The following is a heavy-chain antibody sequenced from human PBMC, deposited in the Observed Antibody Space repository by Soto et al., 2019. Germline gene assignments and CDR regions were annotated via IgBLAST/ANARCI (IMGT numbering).Heavy chain of an antibody. Sequence: GTLSLSCAVHGGSLSGYYWSWIRQTPGKGLEWIGEINHSGSTNYNPSLKSRVTISVDTSKNQFSLKLSSVTAADTAVYCCARGPLAARRGQGYYYGMDAWGQGTTVTVS. CDR3: ARGPLAARRGQGYYYGMDA. V-gene: IGHV4-34*01. CDR2: INHSGST. J-gene: IGHJ6*02. D-gene: IGHD6-6*01. CDR1: GGSLSGYY.